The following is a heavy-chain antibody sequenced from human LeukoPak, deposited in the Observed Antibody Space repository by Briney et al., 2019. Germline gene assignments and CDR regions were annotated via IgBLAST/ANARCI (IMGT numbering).Heavy chain of an antibody. D-gene: IGHD2-15*01. J-gene: IGHJ4*02. CDR1: GFIFSGSW. CDR3: TTDTWYSAGH. V-gene: IGHV3-7*03. Sequence: GGSLRLSCTASGFIFSGSWMAGIRQAPGKGLEWVAIIKKDGSEKYYVDSMKGRFTISRDNAKNSLFLQMNSLRAEDTAIYYCTTDTWYSAGHWGQGTLVTVSS. CDR2: IKKDGSEK.